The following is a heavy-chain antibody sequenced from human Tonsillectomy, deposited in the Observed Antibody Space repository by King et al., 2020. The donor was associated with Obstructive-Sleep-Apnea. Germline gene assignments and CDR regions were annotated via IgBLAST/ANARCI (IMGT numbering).Heavy chain of an antibody. Sequence: VQLVESGGGVVQPGRSLRVSCAASGFTFSSYGMHWVRQAPGKGLEWVAVIWDDGSNKYYADSVKGRFTISRENSRNTLYLQMNSLRGEDPAVYYCVRESSSLVDSWGQGTPVTVSS. D-gene: IGHD6-13*01. J-gene: IGHJ4*02. V-gene: IGHV3-33*01. CDR2: IWDDGSNK. CDR3: VRESSSLVDS. CDR1: GFTFSSYG.